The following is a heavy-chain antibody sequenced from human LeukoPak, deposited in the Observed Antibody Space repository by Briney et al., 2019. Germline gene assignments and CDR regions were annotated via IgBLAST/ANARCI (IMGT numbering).Heavy chain of an antibody. V-gene: IGHV3-21*01. CDR3: VRRHDFGGYVVDY. Sequence: GGPLRLSCAASGFTFSTYTMNWVRQAPGKGLEWVSSIDSGGSDKYYADSVKGRFTISRDNARNSLSLQMNSLRAEDTAVYYCVRRHDFGGYVVDYWGQGTLVTVSS. CDR2: IDSGGSDK. CDR1: GFTFSTYT. J-gene: IGHJ4*02. D-gene: IGHD4-17*01.